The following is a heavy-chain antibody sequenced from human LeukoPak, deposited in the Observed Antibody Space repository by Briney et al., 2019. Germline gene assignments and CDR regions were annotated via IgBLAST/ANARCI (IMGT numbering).Heavy chain of an antibody. V-gene: IGHV3-23*01. CDR1: GFTFSSYA. D-gene: IGHD3-9*01. J-gene: IGHJ4*02. CDR2: ISGSGGST. Sequence: GGSLRLSCAASGFTFSSYAMSWVRQAPGKGLEWVSSISGSGGSTYYADSVKGRFTISRDNSKNTLYLQMNSLRGEDTAVYYCAKAEGYDILAGLDYWGQGTLVTVSS. CDR3: AKAEGYDILAGLDY.